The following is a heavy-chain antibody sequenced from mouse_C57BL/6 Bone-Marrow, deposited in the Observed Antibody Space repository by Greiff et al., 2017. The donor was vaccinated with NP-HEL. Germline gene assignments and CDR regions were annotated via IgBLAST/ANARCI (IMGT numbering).Heavy chain of an antibody. V-gene: IGHV1-72*01. D-gene: IGHD1-1*01. J-gene: IGHJ1*03. Sequence: QVQLQQPGAELVKPGASVKLSCKASGYTFTSYWMHWVKPRPGRGLEWIGRIDPNSGGTKYNEKFQSKAPLTVDKPSITAYMQLSSLTSEDSSVYYCARETTVVDWYFDVWGTGTTVTVSS. CDR2: IDPNSGGT. CDR1: GYTFTSYW. CDR3: ARETTVVDWYFDV.